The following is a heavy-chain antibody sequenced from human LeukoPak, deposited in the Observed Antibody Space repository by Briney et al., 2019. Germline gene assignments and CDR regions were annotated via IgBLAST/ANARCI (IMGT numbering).Heavy chain of an antibody. CDR1: GFTFSSYS. CDR2: ISSSGSTR. CDR3: ASYPRDGYNLFDY. D-gene: IGHD5-24*01. Sequence: GGSLRLSCAASGFTFSSYSMNWVRQAPGKGLEWVSYISSSGSTRYYADSVKGRFTISRDNAKNPLYLQMNSLRAEDTAMYYCASYPRDGYNLFDYWGQGTLVTVSS. V-gene: IGHV3-48*04. J-gene: IGHJ4*02.